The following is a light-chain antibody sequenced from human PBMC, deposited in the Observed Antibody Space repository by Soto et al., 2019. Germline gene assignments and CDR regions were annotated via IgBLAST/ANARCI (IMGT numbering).Light chain of an antibody. J-gene: IGKJ2*02. CDR1: QSISSSY. CDR3: QQYDTSPCP. V-gene: IGKV3-20*01. Sequence: EIVLTQSPGTLSLSPGERATLSCRASQSISSSYLAWYQQKPGQAPRLLIYGASSRATGIPDRFSGSGSGTDFTLTISRLEPEDCAVYYCQQYDTSPCPFGQGTKLEIK. CDR2: GAS.